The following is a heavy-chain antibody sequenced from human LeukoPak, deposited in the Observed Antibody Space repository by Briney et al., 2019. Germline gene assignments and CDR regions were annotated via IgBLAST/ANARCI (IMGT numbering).Heavy chain of an antibody. V-gene: IGHV3-49*04. CDR1: GFTFGDHT. D-gene: IGHD2-15*01. Sequence: PGGSLRLSCTTSGFTFGDHTMNWVRQAPGKGLEWVGFIRNKAYGGTTEYAASVKGRFTISRDDSKSIAYLQMNSLKIEDTAVFYCTRGPVLCSGSSCYRHFDYWGQGTLVTVSS. CDR3: TRGPVLCSGSSCYRHFDY. J-gene: IGHJ4*02. CDR2: IRNKAYGGTT.